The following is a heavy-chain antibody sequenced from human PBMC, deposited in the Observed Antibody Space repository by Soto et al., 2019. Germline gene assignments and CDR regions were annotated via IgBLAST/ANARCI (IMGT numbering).Heavy chain of an antibody. CDR1: GGSISSSSYY. J-gene: IGHJ4*02. D-gene: IGHD3-22*01. V-gene: IGHV4-39*01. CDR2: IYYSGST. Sequence: SETLSLTCTVSGGSISSSSYYWGWIRQPPGKGLEWIGSIYYSGSTYYNPSLKSRVTISVDTSKNQFSLKLSSVTAADTAVYYCARHGGGDSSGSSMYYFDYWGQGTLVTVSS. CDR3: ARHGGGDSSGSSMYYFDY.